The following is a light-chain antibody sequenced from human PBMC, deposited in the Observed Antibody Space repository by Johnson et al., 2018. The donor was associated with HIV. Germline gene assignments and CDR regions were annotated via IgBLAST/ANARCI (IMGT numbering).Light chain of an antibody. CDR2: ENN. J-gene: IGLJ1*01. CDR1: GNHF. CDR3: GTWDNSLIPVYV. Sequence: GNHFVSWYQQLPGTAPKVLIYENNKRPSGIPDRFSGSKSGTSATLGITGLQTGDEADYYCGTWDNSLIPVYVFGTATRVSVL. V-gene: IGLV1-51*02.